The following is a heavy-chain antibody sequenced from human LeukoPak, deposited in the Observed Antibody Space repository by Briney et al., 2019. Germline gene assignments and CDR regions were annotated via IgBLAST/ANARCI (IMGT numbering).Heavy chain of an antibody. CDR1: GFTFSSYA. D-gene: IGHD6-19*01. CDR3: AKDVAVAGTGYDY. Sequence: GGSLRLSCAASGFTFSSYAMSWVRQAPGKGLEWVSAISGSGGSTYYADSVKGRLTISRDNSKNTLYLQMNSLRAEDTAVYYCAKDVAVAGTGYDYWGQGTLVTVSS. J-gene: IGHJ4*02. CDR2: ISGSGGST. V-gene: IGHV3-23*01.